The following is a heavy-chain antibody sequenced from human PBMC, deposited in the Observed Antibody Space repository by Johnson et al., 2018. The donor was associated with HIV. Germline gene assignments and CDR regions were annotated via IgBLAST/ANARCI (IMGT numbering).Heavy chain of an antibody. CDR3: ASDRFGDSDAFDI. CDR2: ISYDESNK. D-gene: IGHD4-17*01. CDR1: GFTLRSYA. Sequence: QVQLVESGGGVVQPGRSLRLSCGASGFTLRSYAMHWVRQAPGKGLEWVAVISYDESNKYYVASVKGRFTISRDNAKNSLYLQLNSLRADETAVYFCASDRFGDSDAFDIWGQGTMVTVSS. J-gene: IGHJ3*02. V-gene: IGHV3-30*04.